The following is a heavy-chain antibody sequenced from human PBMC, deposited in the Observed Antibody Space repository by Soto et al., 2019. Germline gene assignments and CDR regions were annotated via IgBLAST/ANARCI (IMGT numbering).Heavy chain of an antibody. J-gene: IGHJ4*02. D-gene: IGHD6-13*01. Sequence: PSETMSLTYTVSGGYISSYYRSWIRQPAGKGLEWIGRIYTSGSTNYNPSLKSRVTMSVDTSKNQFSIKLSSVTAADTAVYYCARAGSSSWYRFDFWGQGTLVTVSS. CDR2: IYTSGST. V-gene: IGHV4-4*07. CDR1: GGYISSYY. CDR3: ARAGSSSWYRFDF.